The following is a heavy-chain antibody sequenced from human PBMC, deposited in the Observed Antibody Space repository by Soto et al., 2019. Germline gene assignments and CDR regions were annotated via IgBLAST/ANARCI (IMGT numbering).Heavy chain of an antibody. J-gene: IGHJ6*02. Sequence: TLSVTFTVYSGTIKSGGYYGSCIRQHPGKGLEWIGYIYYSGSTYYTPSLKSRVTISVDTSKNQFSLKLSSVTAADTAVYYCARDQVGATPYYYYGMDVWGQGTTVTGSS. CDR3: ARDQVGATPYYYYGMDV. V-gene: IGHV4-31*03. CDR1: SGTIKSGGYY. D-gene: IGHD1-26*01. CDR2: IYYSGST.